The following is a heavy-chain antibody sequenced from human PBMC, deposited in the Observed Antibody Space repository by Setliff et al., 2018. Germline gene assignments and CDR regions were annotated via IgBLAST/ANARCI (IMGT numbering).Heavy chain of an antibody. Sequence: SVKVSCKASGATFSSYGISWVRQAPGQGLEWMGGTIPMFGTTEYAQKFQGRLTIITDESTNTAFMQLISLRSDDTAVYYCVREGVDSRSSTDYRYYMDVWGKGTTVTVSS. V-gene: IGHV1-69*05. CDR3: VREGVDSRSSTDYRYYMDV. CDR1: GATFSSYG. J-gene: IGHJ6*03. CDR2: TIPMFGTT. D-gene: IGHD3-22*01.